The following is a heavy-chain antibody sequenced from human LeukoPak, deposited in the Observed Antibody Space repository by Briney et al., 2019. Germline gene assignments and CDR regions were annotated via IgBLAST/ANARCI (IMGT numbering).Heavy chain of an antibody. CDR2: IYYSGST. CDR1: GGSFSGYY. CDR3: ARCQLCFDY. Sequence: PSETLSLTCAVYGGSFSGYYWSWIRQPPGKGLEWIGSIYYSGSTYYNPSLKSRVTISVDTSKNQFSLKLSSVTAADTAVYYCARCQLCFDYWGQGTLVTVSS. D-gene: IGHD5-18*01. J-gene: IGHJ4*02. V-gene: IGHV4-34*01.